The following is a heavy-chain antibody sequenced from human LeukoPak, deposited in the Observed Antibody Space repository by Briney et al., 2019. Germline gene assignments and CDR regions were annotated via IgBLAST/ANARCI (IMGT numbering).Heavy chain of an antibody. CDR1: GFTFSTYE. Sequence: PGGTLRLSCAVSGFTFSTYEMNWVRQAPGKGLEWVAYISSDSNYIYYADSLKGGFTVSRDNAKNSLYLHMNSLRAEDTALYFCARDNYHDGSAYPFDYWGQGTLVTVSS. V-gene: IGHV3-21*01. J-gene: IGHJ4*02. CDR3: ARDNYHDGSAYPFDY. CDR2: ISSDSNYI. D-gene: IGHD3-22*01.